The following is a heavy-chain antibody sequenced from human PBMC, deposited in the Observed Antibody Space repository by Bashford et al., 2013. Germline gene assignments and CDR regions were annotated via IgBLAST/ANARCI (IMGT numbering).Heavy chain of an antibody. D-gene: IGHD4-17*01. J-gene: IGHJ4*02. CDR3: ARDDTYSTVTTW. V-gene: IGHV1-2*02. CDR2: INPNSGGT. Sequence: WVRQAPGQGLEWMGWINPNSGGTNYAQKFQGRVTMTRDTSISTAYMELSRLRSDDTAVYYCARDDTYSTVTTWWGQGNPGSPSPQ.